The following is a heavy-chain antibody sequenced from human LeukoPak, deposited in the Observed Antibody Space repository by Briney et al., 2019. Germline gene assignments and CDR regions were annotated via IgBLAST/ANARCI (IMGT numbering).Heavy chain of an antibody. J-gene: IGHJ4*02. CDR2: INPNSGGT. V-gene: IGHV1-2*04. CDR1: GYTFTGYY. D-gene: IGHD3-10*01. CDR3: AIHRDRHVYYYGSGSSY. Sequence: ASVKVSCKASGYTFTGYYMHWVRQAPGQGLEWMGWINPNSGGTNYAQKFQGWVTMTRDTSISTAYMELSRLRSDDTAVYYCAIHRDRHVYYYGSGSSYWGQGTLVTVSS.